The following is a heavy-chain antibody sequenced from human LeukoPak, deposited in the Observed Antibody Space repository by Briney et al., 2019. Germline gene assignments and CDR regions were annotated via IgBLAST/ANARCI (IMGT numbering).Heavy chain of an antibody. CDR1: GGSISSSSYY. CDR2: IYYSGST. Sequence: PSETLSLTCTVSGGSISSSSYYWGWIRQPPGKGLEWIGSIYYSGSTYYNPSLKSRVTISVDTSKNQFSLKLSSVTAADTAVYYCARHYYDSSGYNWFDPWGQGTLVTVSS. J-gene: IGHJ5*02. CDR3: ARHYYDSSGYNWFDP. D-gene: IGHD3-22*01. V-gene: IGHV4-39*01.